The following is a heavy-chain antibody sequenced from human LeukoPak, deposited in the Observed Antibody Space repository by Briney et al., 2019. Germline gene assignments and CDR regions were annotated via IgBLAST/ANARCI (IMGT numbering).Heavy chain of an antibody. CDR2: ISRNSRYI. Sequence: GGSVRLSCAASGFSFSTYSMNWVRQAPGKGLEWVSSISRNSRYIYYADSMRGRFTISRDNAKNSLYLQMNSLKPEDTAVYYCARSEVGATDYWGQGTLVTVSS. V-gene: IGHV3-21*06. CDR3: ARSEVGATDY. J-gene: IGHJ4*02. D-gene: IGHD1-26*01. CDR1: GFSFSTYS.